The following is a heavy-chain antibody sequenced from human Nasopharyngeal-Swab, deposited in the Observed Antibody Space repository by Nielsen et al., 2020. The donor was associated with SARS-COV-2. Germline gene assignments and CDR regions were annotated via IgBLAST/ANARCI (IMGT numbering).Heavy chain of an antibody. CDR2: INWNGGST. Sequence: GGSLRLSCAASGFTFDDYGMSWVRQAPGKGLEWVSGINWNGGSTGYADSVKGRFTISRDNAKNSLYLQMNSLRAEDTALYHCARVAAGGFDWYSRYYGMDVWGQGTTVTVSS. V-gene: IGHV3-20*01. J-gene: IGHJ6*02. CDR1: GFTFDDYG. D-gene: IGHD3-9*01. CDR3: ARVAAGGFDWYSRYYGMDV.